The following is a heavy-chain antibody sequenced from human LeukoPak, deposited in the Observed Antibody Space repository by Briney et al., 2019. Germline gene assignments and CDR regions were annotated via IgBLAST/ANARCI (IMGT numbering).Heavy chain of an antibody. CDR2: ISGSGGST. J-gene: IGHJ3*02. Sequence: GGSLRLSCGASGFTFRINAMSGVRRAPGKGLEWVSAISGSGGSTYYADSVRGRFTISRDNSKNTVYLQMISLRGEDTAIYHCAKGGSSWYPHAFDIRGQGTMVTVSS. CDR3: AKGGSSWYPHAFDI. V-gene: IGHV3-23*01. D-gene: IGHD6-13*01. CDR1: GFTFRINA.